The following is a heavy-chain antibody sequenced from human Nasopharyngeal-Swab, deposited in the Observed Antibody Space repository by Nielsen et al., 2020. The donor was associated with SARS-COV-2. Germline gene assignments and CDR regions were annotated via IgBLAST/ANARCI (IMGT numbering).Heavy chain of an antibody. CDR3: ARVYRSGSYHVSIYSDYGMDV. Sequence: WIRQPPGKGLEWIGEINHSGSSNYNPSLKSRVTISVDTSKNQFSLKLSSVTAADTAVYYCARVYRSGSYHVSIYSDYGMDVWGQGTTVTVSS. J-gene: IGHJ6*02. CDR2: INHSGSS. D-gene: IGHD3-10*01. V-gene: IGHV4-34*01.